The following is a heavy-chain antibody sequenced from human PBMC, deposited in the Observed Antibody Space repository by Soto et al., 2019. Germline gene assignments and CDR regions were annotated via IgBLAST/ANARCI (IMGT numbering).Heavy chain of an antibody. CDR3: ARGKGIIMAYYYYMDV. J-gene: IGHJ6*03. CDR2: INHSGST. Sequence: SETLSLTCAVYGGSFSGYYWSWIRQPPGKGLEWIGEINHSGSTNYNPSLKSRVTISVDTSKNQFSLKLSSVTAADTAVYYCARGKGIIMAYYYYMDVWGKGTTVTVSS. CDR1: GGSFSGYY. D-gene: IGHD3-10*01. V-gene: IGHV4-34*01.